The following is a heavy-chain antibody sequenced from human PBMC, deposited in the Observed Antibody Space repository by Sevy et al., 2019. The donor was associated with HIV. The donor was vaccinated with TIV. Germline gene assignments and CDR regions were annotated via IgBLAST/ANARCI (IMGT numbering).Heavy chain of an antibody. Sequence: SETLSLTCAVYGGSFSGYYWSWIRQPPGMGLEWIGEINHSGSTNYNPSLKSRVTISVDTSKNQFSLKLSSVTAADTAVYYCARVPRYCSSTSCYTAGTGGYYYYGMDVWGQRTTVTVSS. V-gene: IGHV4-34*01. CDR2: INHSGST. J-gene: IGHJ6*02. D-gene: IGHD2-2*02. CDR1: GGSFSGYY. CDR3: ARVPRYCSSTSCYTAGTGGYYYYGMDV.